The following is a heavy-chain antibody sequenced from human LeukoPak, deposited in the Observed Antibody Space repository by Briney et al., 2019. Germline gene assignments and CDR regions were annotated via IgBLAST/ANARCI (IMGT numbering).Heavy chain of an antibody. D-gene: IGHD2-21*01. V-gene: IGHV3-30*04. CDR2: ISVFESHK. CDR1: GFTFSSSA. CDR3: ARGGELWSRTAWDY. Sequence: GGSLRLSCAASGFTFSSSAMHWVRQAPGKGLEWVAVISVFESHKYYADSVKGRFTISRDNSKNTLYLQMNSLRAEDTAVYYCARGGELWSRTAWDYWGQGTLVTVSS. J-gene: IGHJ4*02.